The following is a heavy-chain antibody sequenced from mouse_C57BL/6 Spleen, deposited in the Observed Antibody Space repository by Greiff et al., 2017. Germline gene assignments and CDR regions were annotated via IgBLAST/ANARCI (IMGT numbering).Heavy chain of an antibody. V-gene: IGHV5-4*03. D-gene: IGHD1-1*01. CDR1: GFTFSSYA. CDR3: ARERGYGSSYNFDY. J-gene: IGHJ2*01. Sequence: EVKVEESGGGLVKPGGSLKLSCAASGFTFSSYALSWVRQTPEKRLEWVATISDGGSYTYYPDNVKGRFTISRDNAKNNLYLQMSHLKSEDTAMYYCARERGYGSSYNFDYWGQGTTLTVSS. CDR2: ISDGGSYT.